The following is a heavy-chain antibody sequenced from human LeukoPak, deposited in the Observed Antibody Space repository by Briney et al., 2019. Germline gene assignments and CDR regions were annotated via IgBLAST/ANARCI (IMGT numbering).Heavy chain of an antibody. J-gene: IGHJ2*01. Sequence: ASVKVSCKASGYTFTGYYMHWVRQAPGQGLEWMGWINPKSGGTNYAQKFQGRVTMTRDTSISTAYMELSRLRSDDTVVYYCARGGNVNWYFDLWGRGTLVTVSS. CDR2: INPKSGGT. V-gene: IGHV1-2*02. D-gene: IGHD4-23*01. CDR1: GYTFTGYY. CDR3: ARGGNVNWYFDL.